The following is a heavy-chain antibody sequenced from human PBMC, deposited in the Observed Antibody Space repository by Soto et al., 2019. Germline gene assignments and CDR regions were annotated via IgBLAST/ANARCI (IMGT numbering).Heavy chain of an antibody. CDR2: VSASGRST. D-gene: IGHD3-10*01. CDR1: GFSLTTYA. V-gene: IGHV3-23*01. CDR3: ANVWFGESDGFDV. J-gene: IGHJ3*01. Sequence: EVQLLESGGGLVQRGGSLRLSCAVSGFSLTTYAMSWVRQAPGKGLEWVSEVSASGRSTTYADSVKGRFTTSKDTSKNTMSLQMNSLRVDDTAVYYCANVWFGESDGFDVWGRGTMVRVSS.